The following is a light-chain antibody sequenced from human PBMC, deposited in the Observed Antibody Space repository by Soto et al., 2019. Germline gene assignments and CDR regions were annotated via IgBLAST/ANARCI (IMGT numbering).Light chain of an antibody. CDR3: QQYDRFPYT. CDR1: QSLSYW. V-gene: IGKV1-5*03. CDR2: KAS. Sequence: DTPMTQSPSTLSASVGDTVTITCRASQSLSYWLAWYQQKPGQAPKLLIHKASTLESGVPSRFSGSGSGTEFTLTISSLQPDDFATFYCQQYDRFPYTFGQGTKLEIK. J-gene: IGKJ2*01.